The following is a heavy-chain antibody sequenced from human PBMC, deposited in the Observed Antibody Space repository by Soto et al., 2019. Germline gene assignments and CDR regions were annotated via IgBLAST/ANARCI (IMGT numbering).Heavy chain of an antibody. CDR2: ISGGSAYI. Sequence: EVQLVESGGGLVKPGGSLRLSCVGPGFIFSSYYMNWVRQAPGKGLEWVSSISGGSAYIYYADSVKGRFTISRDNAKNSLYLEMNSLRVEDTAVYYCVRVWRLVGRYGMYVWGQGTTVTVSS. D-gene: IGHD6-25*01. V-gene: IGHV3-21*02. J-gene: IGHJ6*02. CDR1: GFIFSSYY. CDR3: VRVWRLVGRYGMYV.